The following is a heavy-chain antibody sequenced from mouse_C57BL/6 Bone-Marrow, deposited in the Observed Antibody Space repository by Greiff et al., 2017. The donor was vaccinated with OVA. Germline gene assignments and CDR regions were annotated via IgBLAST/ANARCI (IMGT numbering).Heavy chain of an antibody. J-gene: IGHJ3*01. V-gene: IGHV1-50*01. CDR3: ARWGYGSSYLSWFAY. D-gene: IGHD1-1*01. Sequence: QVQLQQPGAELVKPGASVKLSCKASGCTFTSYWMQWVKQRPGQGLEWIGEIDPSDSYTNYNQKFKGKATLTVDTSSSTAYMQLSSLTSEDSAVYYCARWGYGSSYLSWFAYWGQGTLVTVSA. CDR2: IDPSDSYT. CDR1: GCTFTSYW.